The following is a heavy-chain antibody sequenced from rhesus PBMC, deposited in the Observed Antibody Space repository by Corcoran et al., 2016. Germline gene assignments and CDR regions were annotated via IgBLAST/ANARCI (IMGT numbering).Heavy chain of an antibody. CDR1: GGSFSIYW. CDR2: IYGNSGST. Sequence: QVQLQESGPGLVKPSETLSLTCVVSGGSFSIYWWGWIRQPPGKGLEWVGTIYGNSGSTKYNPSLKSRATISRDTSKNQFSLKLSSVTAADTAVYYCAARPQGLVGPYDYWGQGVLVTVSS. V-gene: IGHV4-160*01. J-gene: IGHJ4*01. D-gene: IGHD1-44*01. CDR3: AARPQGLVGPYDY.